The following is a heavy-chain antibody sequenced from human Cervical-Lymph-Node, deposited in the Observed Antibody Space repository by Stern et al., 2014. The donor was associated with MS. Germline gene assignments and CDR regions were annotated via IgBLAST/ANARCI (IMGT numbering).Heavy chain of an antibody. CDR3: TRGRGTLLYLH. J-gene: IGHJ4*02. Sequence: QVQLLESGAALRKPGASVEVSCEASGYNFIDYYIHWVRQAPGQGLEWGGWINPHTGDTRYAQKFLGRVAMTRDTSINTAYLELNSLTSDDTAFYYCTRGRGTLLYLHWGQGTLITVSS. CDR2: INPHTGDT. CDR1: GYNFIDYY. V-gene: IGHV1-2*02. D-gene: IGHD2-15*01.